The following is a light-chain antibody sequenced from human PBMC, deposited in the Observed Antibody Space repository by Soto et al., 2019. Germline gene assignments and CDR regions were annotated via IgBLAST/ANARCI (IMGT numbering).Light chain of an antibody. J-gene: IGLJ2*01. Sequence: QSVLTQPPSVSAAPGQKVTISCSGSISNIRSNYVSWYQQLPGTAPKLLIYDDDKRPSGIPDRFSGSKSGTSATLAITGLQTGDEADYYCGTWQTSLRGHVVLGGGTQLTVL. CDR3: GTWQTSLRGHVV. CDR2: DDD. V-gene: IGLV1-51*01. CDR1: ISNIRSNY.